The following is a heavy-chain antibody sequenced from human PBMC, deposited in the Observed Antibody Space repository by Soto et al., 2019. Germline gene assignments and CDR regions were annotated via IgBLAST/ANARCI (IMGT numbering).Heavy chain of an antibody. CDR3: ARGLSEQQLASNWFDP. Sequence: SVKVSCKASGGTFSSYTISWVRQAPGQGLEWMGRIIPILGIANYAQKFQGRVTITADKSTSTAYMELSSLRSEDTAVYYCARGLSEQQLASNWFDPWGQGTLVTVSS. J-gene: IGHJ5*02. D-gene: IGHD6-13*01. V-gene: IGHV1-69*02. CDR2: IIPILGIA. CDR1: GGTFSSYT.